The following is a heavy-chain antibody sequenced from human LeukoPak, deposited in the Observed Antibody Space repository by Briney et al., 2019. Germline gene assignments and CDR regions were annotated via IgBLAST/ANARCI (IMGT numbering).Heavy chain of an antibody. J-gene: IGHJ2*01. V-gene: IGHV3-72*01. CDR1: GFSFSDHF. D-gene: IGHD2-8*02. Sequence: GGSLRLSCAASGFSFSDHFMDWVRQAPGKGLEWVGCIRHKPRSYTTEYAASVKGGFTISRDDSKNSLYLQMNSLKTDDTAVYYCIRAGGGNPNWYFDLWGRGTLVTVS. CDR3: IRAGGGNPNWYFDL. CDR2: IRHKPRSYTT.